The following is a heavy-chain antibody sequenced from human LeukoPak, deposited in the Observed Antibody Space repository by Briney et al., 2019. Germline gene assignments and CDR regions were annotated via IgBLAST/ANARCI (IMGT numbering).Heavy chain of an antibody. V-gene: IGHV4-31*03. J-gene: IGHJ3*02. CDR2: IYYSGST. D-gene: IGHD4-17*01. Sequence: PSQTLSLTCTVSGGSISSGGYYWSWIRQHPGKGLERIGYIYYSGSTYYNPSLKSRVTISVDTSKNQFSLKLSSVTAADTAVYYCARDLVTVTKGFDIWGQGTMVSVSS. CDR1: GGSISSGGYY. CDR3: ARDLVTVTKGFDI.